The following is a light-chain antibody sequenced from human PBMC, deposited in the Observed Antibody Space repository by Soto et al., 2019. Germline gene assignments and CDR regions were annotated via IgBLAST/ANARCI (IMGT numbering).Light chain of an antibody. V-gene: IGKV3-20*01. Sequence: EIVLTQSPGTLSLSPGERATLSCRASQSVSSSSYLAWYQQKPGQAPRLLIYGASSRATGIPDRFSGSGSATDFPLTISRLEPEDFAVYYCRQYGSSPSYTFGQGPKLEIK. J-gene: IGKJ2*01. CDR1: QSVSSSSY. CDR3: RQYGSSPSYT. CDR2: GAS.